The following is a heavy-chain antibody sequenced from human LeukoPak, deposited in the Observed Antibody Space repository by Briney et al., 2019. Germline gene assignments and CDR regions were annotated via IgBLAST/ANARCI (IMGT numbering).Heavy chain of an antibody. D-gene: IGHD3-3*01. V-gene: IGHV4-34*01. CDR2: INHSGST. CDR3: ARGDFWSGYDNWFDP. J-gene: IGHJ5*02. Sequence: SETLSLTCAVYGGSLSGYYWSWIRQPPGKGLEWIGEINHSGSTNYNPSLKSRVTISVDTSKNQFSLQLSSVTAADTAVYYCARGDFWSGYDNWFDPWGQGTLVTVSS. CDR1: GGSLSGYY.